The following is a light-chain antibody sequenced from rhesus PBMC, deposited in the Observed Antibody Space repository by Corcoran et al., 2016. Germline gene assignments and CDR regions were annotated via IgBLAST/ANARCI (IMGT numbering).Light chain of an antibody. V-gene: IGKV1-25*01. CDR1: QGISSY. CDR2: KAS. CDR3: QQHNRYPLT. J-gene: IGKJ4*01. Sequence: DIQMTQSPSSLSASVGDTVTIPCRASQGISSYLAWSQQKPGKAPTLLIYKASTLQSGLPSRFSGIGSGTDFTLTSSSLQPEEFATYYWQQHNRYPLTFGGGTKVEIK.